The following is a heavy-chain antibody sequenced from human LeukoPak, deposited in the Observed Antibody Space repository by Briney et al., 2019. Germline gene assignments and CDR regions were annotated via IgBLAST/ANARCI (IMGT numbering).Heavy chain of an antibody. Sequence: GGSLRLSCAASGFTFSSYSMNWVRQAPGKGLEWVGFIRSKAYGGTTEYAASVKGRFTISRDDSKSIAYLQMNSLKTEDTAVYYCTRESLSSSGWYYFDYWGQGTLVTVSS. CDR2: IRSKAYGGTT. J-gene: IGHJ4*02. CDR3: TRESLSSSGWYYFDY. D-gene: IGHD6-19*01. CDR1: GFTFSSYS. V-gene: IGHV3-49*04.